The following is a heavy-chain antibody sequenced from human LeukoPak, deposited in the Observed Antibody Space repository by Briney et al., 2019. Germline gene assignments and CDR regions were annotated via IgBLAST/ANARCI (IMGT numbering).Heavy chain of an antibody. J-gene: IGHJ4*02. Sequence: SETLSLTCAVYVGSFSGYHWSWIRHPPWKGREWFGETNHSGSTNYNPSLKSRVTISVDTSKNQFSLKLSSVTAADTAVYYCARERGTSHSYLFDYWGQGTLVTVSS. CDR2: TNHSGST. V-gene: IGHV4-34*01. CDR1: VGSFSGYH. CDR3: ARERGTSHSYLFDY. D-gene: IGHD2-2*01.